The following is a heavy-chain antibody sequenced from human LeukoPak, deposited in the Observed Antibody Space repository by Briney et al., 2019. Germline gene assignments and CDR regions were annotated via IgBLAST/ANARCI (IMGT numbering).Heavy chain of an antibody. CDR2: IYLGGTT. D-gene: IGHD1-1*01. CDR1: GYSISSGPY. Sequence: SQTLSLTCSVSGYSISSGPYWGWIRQPPGQGLEWIASIYLGGTTYYTPSLKSRVTISVDTSKNQLSLRLSSVTAADTAVYYCATNWSDFDYWGPGTLVTVSS. V-gene: IGHV4-38-2*01. CDR3: ATNWSDFDY. J-gene: IGHJ4*02.